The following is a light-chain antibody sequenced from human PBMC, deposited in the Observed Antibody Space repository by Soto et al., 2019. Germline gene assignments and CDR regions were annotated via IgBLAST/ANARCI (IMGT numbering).Light chain of an antibody. Sequence: RASQGISNYLAWYQQKPGKVPKLLIYAASTLQSGVPSRFSGSGSGTDFTLTMSSRQPGDAAPSYCQKYNCAPKTIGQGAKVDI. CDR2: AAS. V-gene: IGKV1-27*01. CDR1: QGISNY. CDR3: QKYNCAPKT. J-gene: IGKJ1*01.